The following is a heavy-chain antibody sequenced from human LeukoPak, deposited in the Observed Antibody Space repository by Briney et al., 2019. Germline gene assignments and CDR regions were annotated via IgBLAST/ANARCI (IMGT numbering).Heavy chain of an antibody. CDR3: ARGGRFLEWQDNYAFDI. CDR1: GYTFTGYY. V-gene: IGHV1-2*02. CDR2: INPDSGGT. Sequence: GASVKVSCKASGYTFTGYYMHWVRQARGQGLEWMGWINPDSGGTNYAQKFQGRVTMTRDTSISTAYMELSRLRSDDTAVYYCARGGRFLEWQDNYAFDIWGQGTMVTVSS. J-gene: IGHJ3*02. D-gene: IGHD3-3*01.